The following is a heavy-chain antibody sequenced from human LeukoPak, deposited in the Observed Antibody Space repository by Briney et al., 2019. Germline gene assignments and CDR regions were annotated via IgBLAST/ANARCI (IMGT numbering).Heavy chain of an antibody. CDR2: IYYSGST. CDR1: GGSISSYY. V-gene: IGHV4-59*01. D-gene: IGHD6-6*01. Sequence: PSETLSLTCTVSGGSISSYYWSWIRQPPGKGLEWLGYIYYSGSTNYNPSLKRRVTISVDTSKNQFSLKLSSVTAADTAVYYCARGLYSSSSMGFDYWGQGTLVTVSS. J-gene: IGHJ4*02. CDR3: ARGLYSSSSMGFDY.